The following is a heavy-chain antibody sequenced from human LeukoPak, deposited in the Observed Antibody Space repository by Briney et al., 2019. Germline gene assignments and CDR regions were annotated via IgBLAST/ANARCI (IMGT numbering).Heavy chain of an antibody. CDR3: AREYAAAGYFDY. CDR2: ISYDGSNK. D-gene: IGHD6-13*01. Sequence: GGSLRLSCAASGFTFSSYAMHWAPQAPGKGLEWVAVISYDGSNKYYADSVKGRFTISRDNSKNTLYLQMNSLRAEDTAVYYCAREYAAAGYFDYWGQGTLVTVSS. CDR1: GFTFSSYA. J-gene: IGHJ4*02. V-gene: IGHV3-30*04.